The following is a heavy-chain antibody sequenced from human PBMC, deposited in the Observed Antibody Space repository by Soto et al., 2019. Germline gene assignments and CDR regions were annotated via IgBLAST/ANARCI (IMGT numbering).Heavy chain of an antibody. CDR3: ARRGSGSYYDY. D-gene: IGHD1-26*01. CDR1: GFTFSSYA. Sequence: EVQLLESGGGLVQPGGSLRLSCAASGFTFSSYAMRWVRQAPGKGLEWVSAISGSGGSMYYADSVKGRFTISRDNSKNTLYLPMNSLRAEDTAVYYCARRGSGSYYDYWGQGTLVTVSS. V-gene: IGHV3-23*01. CDR2: ISGSGGSM. J-gene: IGHJ4*02.